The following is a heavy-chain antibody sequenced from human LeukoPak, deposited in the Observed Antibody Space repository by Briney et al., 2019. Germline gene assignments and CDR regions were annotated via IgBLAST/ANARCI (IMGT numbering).Heavy chain of an antibody. D-gene: IGHD3-3*01. Sequence: ASVKVSCKASGYNFNDYYIHWVRQAPGQGLEWMGWINPNSGGRKFAQQYQGRLTLTWDTSITAVSMELSNLKYDDTAVYFCARRGYDIWGQGTMVTVSS. V-gene: IGHV1-2*02. CDR2: INPNSGGR. CDR1: GYNFNDYY. J-gene: IGHJ3*02. CDR3: ARRGYDI.